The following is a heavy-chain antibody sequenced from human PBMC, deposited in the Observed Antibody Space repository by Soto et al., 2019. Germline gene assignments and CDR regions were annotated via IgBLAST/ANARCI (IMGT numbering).Heavy chain of an antibody. J-gene: IGHJ4*02. D-gene: IGHD6-13*01. V-gene: IGHV3-21*01. Sequence: GGSLRLSCAASGFTFSSYEMNWVRQAPGKGLEWVSSISSSSSYIYYADSVKGRFTISRDNAKNSLYLQMNSLRAEDTAVYYCAIIAAAGTVDYWGQGTLVTVSS. CDR1: GFTFSSYE. CDR3: AIIAAAGTVDY. CDR2: ISSSSSYI.